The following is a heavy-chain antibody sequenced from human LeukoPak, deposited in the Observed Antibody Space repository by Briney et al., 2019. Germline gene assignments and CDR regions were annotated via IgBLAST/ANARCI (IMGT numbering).Heavy chain of an antibody. D-gene: IGHD2-8*01. CDR1: GFSVSSNY. Sequence: GGSLRLSCAASGFSVSSNYMTWVRQAPGKGLEWVSLIYSGGSTYYADSVKGRFTISRDNSRNTLYLQMTSLRAEDTAVYCCATETFNGGKLYWGQGALVTVSS. V-gene: IGHV3-53*01. J-gene: IGHJ4*02. CDR3: ATETFNGGKLY. CDR2: IYSGGST.